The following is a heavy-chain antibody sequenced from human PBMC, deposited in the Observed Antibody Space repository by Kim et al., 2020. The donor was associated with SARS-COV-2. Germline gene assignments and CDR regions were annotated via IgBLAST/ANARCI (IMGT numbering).Heavy chain of an antibody. V-gene: IGHV4-4*02. D-gene: IGHD6-13*01. CDR3: ARVRSPYSSSWSEIQYYFDY. J-gene: IGHJ4*02. CDR1: GGSISSSNW. CDR2: IYHSGST. Sequence: SETLSLTCAVSGGSISSSNWWSWVRQPPGKGLEWIGEIYHSGSTNYNPSLKSRVTISVDKSKNQFSLKLSSVTAADTAVYYCARVRSPYSSSWSEIQYYFDYWGQGTLVTVSS.